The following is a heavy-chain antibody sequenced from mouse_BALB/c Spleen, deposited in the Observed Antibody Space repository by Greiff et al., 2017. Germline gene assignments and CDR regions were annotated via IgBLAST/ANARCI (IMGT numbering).Heavy chain of an antibody. CDR3: ARWSYAMDY. CDR2: ISSGSSTI. Sequence: EVMLVESGGGLVQPGGSRKLSCAASGFTFSSFGMHWVRQAPEKGLEWVAYISSGSSTIYYADTVKGRFTISRDNPKNTLFLQMTSLRSEDTAMYYCARWSYAMDYWGQGTSVTVSS. V-gene: IGHV5-17*02. CDR1: GFTFSSFG. J-gene: IGHJ4*01.